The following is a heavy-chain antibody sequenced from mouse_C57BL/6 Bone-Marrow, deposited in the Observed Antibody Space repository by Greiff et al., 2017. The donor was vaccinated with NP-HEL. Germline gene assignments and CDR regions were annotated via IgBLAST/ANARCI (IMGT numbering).Heavy chain of an antibody. CDR3: AREWGRRRRTYAMDY. CDR2: INYDGSST. J-gene: IGHJ4*01. CDR1: GFTFSDYY. Sequence: EVQGVESEGGLVQPGSSMKLSCTASGFTFSDYYMAWVRQVPEKGLEWVANINYDGSSTYYLDSLKSRFIISRDNAKNILYLQMSSLTAEDTASYNCAREWGRRRRTYAMDYWGQGTAVTVSS. V-gene: IGHV5-16*01. D-gene: IGHD2-12*01.